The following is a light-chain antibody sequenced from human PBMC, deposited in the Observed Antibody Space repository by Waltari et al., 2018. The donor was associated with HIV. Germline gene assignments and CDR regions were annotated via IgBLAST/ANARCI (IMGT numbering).Light chain of an antibody. CDR1: SGHSSYA. J-gene: IGLJ3*02. CDR2: LNSDGSH. CDR3: QTWGTGV. V-gene: IGLV4-69*01. Sequence: QLVLTQSPSASASLGPSVKLTCPLRSGHSSYAIAWHQQQPEKGPGYLMKLNSDGSHSKGDGIPDRFSGSSSGAERSLTISSLQSEDGADYYCQTWGTGVFGGGTKLTVL.